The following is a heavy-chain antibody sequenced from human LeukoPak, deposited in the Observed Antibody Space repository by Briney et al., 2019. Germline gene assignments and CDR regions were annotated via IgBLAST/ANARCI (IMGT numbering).Heavy chain of an antibody. CDR1: GGSISSSSYY. Sequence: SETLSLTCTVSGGSISSSSYYWGWIRQPPGKGLEWIGSIYYSGSTYYNPSLKSRVTISVDTSKNQFSLKLSSVTAADTAVYYCARLSGSGSTQFDYWGQGTLVTVSS. D-gene: IGHD3-10*01. V-gene: IGHV4-39*01. J-gene: IGHJ4*02. CDR3: ARLSGSGSTQFDY. CDR2: IYYSGST.